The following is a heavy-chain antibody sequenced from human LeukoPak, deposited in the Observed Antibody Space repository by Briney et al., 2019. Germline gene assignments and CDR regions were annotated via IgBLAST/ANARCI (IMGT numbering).Heavy chain of an antibody. V-gene: IGHV3-30*02. J-gene: IGHJ4*02. CDR2: IRYDGSNK. CDR3: ATYRQVLLPFES. Sequence: GGSLRLSCAASGFTFSSYGMHWVRQAPGKGLEWVAFIRYDGSNKYYADSVKGRFTISRDNSKSTLSLQMNSLRAEDTAIYYCATYRQVLLPFESWGQGTLVTVSS. D-gene: IGHD2-8*02. CDR1: GFTFSSYG.